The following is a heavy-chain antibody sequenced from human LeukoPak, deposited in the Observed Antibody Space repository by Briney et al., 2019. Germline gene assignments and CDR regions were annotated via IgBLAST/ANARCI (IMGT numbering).Heavy chain of an antibody. V-gene: IGHV4-34*01. Sequence: SETLSLTCAVYGGSFSGYYWSWIRQPPGKGLEWIGSIYYSGNTYSNPSLKSRVTISTDTSKNQFSLKLNFVTAADTAVYYCARHSPSWGIRNFDYWGQGTLVTVSS. CDR1: GGSFSGYY. CDR3: ARHSPSWGIRNFDY. D-gene: IGHD3-16*01. J-gene: IGHJ4*02. CDR2: IYYSGNT.